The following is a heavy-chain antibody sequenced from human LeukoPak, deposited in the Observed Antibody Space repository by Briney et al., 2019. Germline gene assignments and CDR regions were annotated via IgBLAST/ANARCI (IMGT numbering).Heavy chain of an antibody. CDR3: TRVKGRRFHYYYYMDV. V-gene: IGHV3-49*03. J-gene: IGHJ6*03. Sequence: GGSLRLSCTASGFTFGDYAMSWFRQAPGKGLEWVGFIRSKAYGGTTEYAASVKGRFTISRGDSKSIAYLQMNSLKTEDTAVYYCTRVKGRRFHYYYYMDVWGKGTTVTVSS. CDR1: GFTFGDYA. CDR2: IRSKAYGGTT.